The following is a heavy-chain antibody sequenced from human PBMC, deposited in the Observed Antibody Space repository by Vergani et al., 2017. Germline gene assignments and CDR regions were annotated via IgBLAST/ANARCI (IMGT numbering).Heavy chain of an antibody. CDR1: GFSVSNSG. Sequence: QVQLVESGGGVVQPGGSLRLSCVASGFSVSNSGMHWVRQTPGKGLEWVAFIQYDGSDIFYADFVEGRFTISRDNSKNSLYLRMRSLRFDDTAVYYCANXGSANRIRGWLDHWGQGALVTVSS. CDR2: IQYDGSDI. J-gene: IGHJ4*02. V-gene: IGHV3-30*02. CDR3: ANXGSANRIRGWLDH. D-gene: IGHD3-10*01.